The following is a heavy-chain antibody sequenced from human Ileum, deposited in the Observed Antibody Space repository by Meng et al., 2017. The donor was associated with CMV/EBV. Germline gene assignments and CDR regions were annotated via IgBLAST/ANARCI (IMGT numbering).Heavy chain of an antibody. V-gene: IGHV5-51*01. CDR2: IYPGDSDT. J-gene: IGHJ6*02. CDR3: ARHRRAYQADV. CDR1: GYSFTSYW. Sequence: GGSLRLSCKGSGYSFTSYWIGLVRQMPGKGLEWMGIIYPGDSDTRYSPSFQGQVTISADKSISTAYLQWSSLKASDTAMYYCARHRRAYQADVWGQGTTVTVSS. D-gene: IGHD2-2*01.